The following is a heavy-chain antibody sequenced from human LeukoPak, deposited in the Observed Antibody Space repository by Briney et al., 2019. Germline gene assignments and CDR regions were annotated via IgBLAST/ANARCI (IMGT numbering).Heavy chain of an antibody. CDR1: GFTFSSYG. J-gene: IGHJ4*02. V-gene: IGHV3-30*18. Sequence: GGSLRLSCAASGFTFSSYGMHWVRQAPGKGLEWVAVNADSVKGRFTISRDNSKNTLYLQMNSLRAEDTAVYYCAKSALTMVRGALGYWGQGTLVTVSS. CDR3: AKSALTMVRGALGY. D-gene: IGHD3-10*01.